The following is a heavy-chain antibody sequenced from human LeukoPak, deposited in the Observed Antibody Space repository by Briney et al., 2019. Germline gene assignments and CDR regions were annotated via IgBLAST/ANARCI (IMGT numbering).Heavy chain of an antibody. CDR2: ISSSGSTM. CDR1: GFTFSNYY. J-gene: IGHJ4*02. V-gene: IGHV3-11*04. D-gene: IGHD1-14*01. Sequence: PGGSLRLSCAASGFTFSNYYMSWIRQAPGKGLEWVSYISSSGSTMYYADSVKGRFTISRDNAKNSLYLQMNSLRGEDTAVYYCTRDRSRAEDDWGQGTLVTVSS. CDR3: TRDRSRAEDD.